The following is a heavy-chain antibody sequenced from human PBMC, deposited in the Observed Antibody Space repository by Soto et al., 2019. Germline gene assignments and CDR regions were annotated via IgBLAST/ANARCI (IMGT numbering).Heavy chain of an antibody. D-gene: IGHD3-10*01. CDR2: IWHDGSNK. V-gene: IGHV3-33*01. Sequence: QVQLVESGGGVVQPGRSLRLSCAASGFTFSSYGMHWVRQAPGKGLEWVAVIWHDGSNKYYADSVKGRFTISRDNSKNTLYLQMNSLRAEYTAVYYCARDGDPVLLWFGEGNWFDPWGQGTLVTVSS. J-gene: IGHJ5*02. CDR3: ARDGDPVLLWFGEGNWFDP. CDR1: GFTFSSYG.